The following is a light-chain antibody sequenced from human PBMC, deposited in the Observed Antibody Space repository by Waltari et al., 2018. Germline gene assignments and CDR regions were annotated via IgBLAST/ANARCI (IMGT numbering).Light chain of an antibody. CDR2: EVT. J-gene: IGLJ3*02. CDR3: CSYAGDSLWV. CDR1: SSDIGSYDI. V-gene: IGLV2-23*02. Sequence: QSALTQPAYVSGSPGQSITISCKGPSSDIGSYDIVSWYQQPPGKAPKVIIYEVTKRPSGVSNRFSGSKSGYTASLTVSDIQTEDESDYYCCSYAGDSLWVFGGGTKLTVL.